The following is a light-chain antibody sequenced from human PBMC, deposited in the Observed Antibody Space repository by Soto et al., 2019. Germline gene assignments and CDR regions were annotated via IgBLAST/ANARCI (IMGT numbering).Light chain of an antibody. J-gene: IGLJ1*01. V-gene: IGLV2-14*01. CDR2: EVS. CDR1: SSDVGGYDY. Sequence: QSALTQPASVSGSPGQSIAISCTGTSSDVGGYDYVSWYQHHPGKAPKLVIYEVSYRPSGVSNRFSGSKSDNTASLTISGLQAEDEADYYCTSFTSSSTYVFGTGTKLTVL. CDR3: TSFTSSSTYV.